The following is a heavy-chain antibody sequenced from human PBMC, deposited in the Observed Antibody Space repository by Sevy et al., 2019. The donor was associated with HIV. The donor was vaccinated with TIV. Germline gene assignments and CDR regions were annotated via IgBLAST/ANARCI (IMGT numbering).Heavy chain of an antibody. J-gene: IGHJ6*02. CDR1: GFTFSSYS. CDR2: ISSSSGYI. Sequence: GGSLRLSCAASGFTFSSYSMNWVRQAPGKGLEWVSSISSSSGYIYYADSVKGRFTISRDNAKNSLYLQMNSLRAEDTAVYYCERDRGYSYQPDYYYYGMDVWGQGTTVTVSS. D-gene: IGHD5-18*01. CDR3: ERDRGYSYQPDYYYYGMDV. V-gene: IGHV3-21*01.